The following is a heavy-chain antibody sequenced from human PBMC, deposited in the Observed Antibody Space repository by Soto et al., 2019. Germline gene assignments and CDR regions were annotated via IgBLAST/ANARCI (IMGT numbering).Heavy chain of an antibody. CDR3: ARAGSGWFFPFDY. CDR1: GFTVSSNY. Sequence: GGSLRLSCAASGFTVSSNYMSWVRQAPGKGLEWVSVIYSGGSTYYADSVKGRFTISRDSSKNTLYLQMNSLRAEDTAVYYCARAGSGWFFPFDYWGQGTLVTVSS. D-gene: IGHD6-19*01. CDR2: IYSGGST. J-gene: IGHJ4*02. V-gene: IGHV3-53*01.